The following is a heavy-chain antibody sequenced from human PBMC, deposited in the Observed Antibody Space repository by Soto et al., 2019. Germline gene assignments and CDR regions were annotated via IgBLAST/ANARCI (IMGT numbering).Heavy chain of an antibody. V-gene: IGHV2-5*02. J-gene: IGHJ4*02. D-gene: IGHD3-22*01. CDR1: GFSLSTSGVG. Sequence: QITLKESGPTLVKPTQTLTLTCTFSGFSLSTSGVGVGWIRQPPGKALEWLALIYWDDDKRYSPSLKSRLTITNDTSKNHVVLTMTNMDTVDTATSDCDHFYDSSGYTGYWGQGTLVTVSS. CDR2: IYWDDDK. CDR3: DHFYDSSGYTGY.